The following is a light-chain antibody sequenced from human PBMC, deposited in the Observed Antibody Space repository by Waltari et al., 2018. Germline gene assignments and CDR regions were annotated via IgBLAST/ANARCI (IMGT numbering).Light chain of an antibody. Sequence: QTVVTQEPSSSVSPGGTVTLTCPLCSGSLSTTSYATWYQQTPGQAPRTLVYKANARSSGVPDRVSGSILGNTAALTITGAQADDESDYYCALYMGSGIWVFGGGTRLTVL. J-gene: IGLJ3*02. V-gene: IGLV8-61*01. CDR2: KAN. CDR1: SGSLSTTSY. CDR3: ALYMGSGIWV.